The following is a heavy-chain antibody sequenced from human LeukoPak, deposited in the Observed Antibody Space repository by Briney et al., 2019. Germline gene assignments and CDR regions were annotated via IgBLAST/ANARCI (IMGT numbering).Heavy chain of an antibody. CDR3: AREWTYSSGWSASGY. D-gene: IGHD6-19*01. CDR2: ISYDGSNK. V-gene: IGHV3-30-3*01. CDR1: EFTFSDYA. Sequence: GRPLRLSCAASEFTFSDYAMHWVRQAPGKGLEWVALISYDGSNKYYADSVKGRFTISRDNSKNTLYLQMNSLRAEDTALYYCAREWTYSSGWSASGYWGQGTLVTVSP. J-gene: IGHJ4*02.